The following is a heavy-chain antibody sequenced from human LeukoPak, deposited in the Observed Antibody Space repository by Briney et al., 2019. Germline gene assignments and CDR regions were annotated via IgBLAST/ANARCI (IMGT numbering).Heavy chain of an antibody. Sequence: PGGSPRLSCAASGFTVSSNYMSWVRQAPGKGLEWVSSISSSSSYIYYADSVKGRFTISRDNAKNSLYLQMNSLRAEDTAVYYCARDTLDYDILTGYRKVEMATIPVYWGQGTLVTVSS. D-gene: IGHD3-9*01. CDR3: ARDTLDYDILTGYRKVEMATIPVY. CDR1: GFTVSSNY. CDR2: ISSSSSYI. V-gene: IGHV3-21*01. J-gene: IGHJ4*02.